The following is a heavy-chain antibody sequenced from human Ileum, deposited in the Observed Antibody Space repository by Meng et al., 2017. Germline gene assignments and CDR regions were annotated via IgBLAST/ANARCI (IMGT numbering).Heavy chain of an antibody. J-gene: IGHJ4*01. CDR2: IRGDGSGR. D-gene: IGHD2-2*01. Sequence: GESLKIPRAASGFSFSDYWMSWVRQAPDKGLEWVANIRGDGSGRHYVDSVKGRFIISTDNAKRSLYLPMNSLRDEDAGVYYCVGDYQGYWGHG. CDR3: VGDYQGY. CDR1: GFSFSDYW. V-gene: IGHV3-7*01.